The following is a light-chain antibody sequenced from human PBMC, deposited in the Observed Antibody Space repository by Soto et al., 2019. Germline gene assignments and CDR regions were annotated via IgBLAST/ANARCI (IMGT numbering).Light chain of an antibody. Sequence: QSVRTQPPSASGSPGQSVTISCTGTSSDVGGYNYVSWYQQHPGKAPKLMIYEVTKRPSGVPDRFSGSKSGNTASLTVSGLLAEDEADYYCSSYAGSNNLGVFGTGTKVTVL. CDR3: SSYAGSNNLGV. CDR1: SSDVGGYNY. V-gene: IGLV2-8*01. J-gene: IGLJ1*01. CDR2: EVT.